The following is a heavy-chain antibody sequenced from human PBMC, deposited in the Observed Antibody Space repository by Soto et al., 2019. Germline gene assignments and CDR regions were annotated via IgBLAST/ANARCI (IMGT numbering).Heavy chain of an antibody. CDR1: KGSVCSRGSY. CDR2: ISFIGNT. J-gene: IGHJ4*02. CDR3: ARVNQYSGSDFVSGFAC. D-gene: IGHD5-12*01. Sequence: SVTLSLRRPVAKGSVCSRGSYRSWIRQPPGKGLEWIGYISFIGNTNYSPSLRSRVTISVDKSKNQFSLKLTSVTAADTAVYYCARVNQYSGSDFVSGFACRGQGALVTVSS. V-gene: IGHV4-61*08.